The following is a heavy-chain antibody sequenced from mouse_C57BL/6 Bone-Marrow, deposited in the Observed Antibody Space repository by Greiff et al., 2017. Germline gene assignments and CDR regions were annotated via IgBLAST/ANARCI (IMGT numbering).Heavy chain of an antibody. CDR2: IDPGDGNT. J-gene: IGHJ2*01. Sequence: EVQLQQSVAELVRPGASVKLSCTASGFTIKNTYMHWVKQRPEQGLEWIGRIDPGDGNTKYAPKFQGKATITAYKSSNTAYLQLSSLTSEDTAISYSSSGVLYFDYWGQGTTLTVSS. CDR3: SSGVLYFDY. V-gene: IGHV14-3*01. CDR1: GFTIKNTY.